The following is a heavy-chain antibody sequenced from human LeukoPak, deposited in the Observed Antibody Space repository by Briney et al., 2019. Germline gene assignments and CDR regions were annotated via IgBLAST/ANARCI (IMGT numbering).Heavy chain of an antibody. J-gene: IGHJ3*01. CDR2: INSDGSEG. CDR3: ARSSYSSSSSV. CDR1: GFTFSGFW. V-gene: IGHV3-7*03. Sequence: GGSLRLSCAVSGFTFSGFWMSWSRQAPGQVLEWVASINSDGSEGYYADVVKGRFTISRDNAKNSLYLQINSLRAEDTAVYYCARSSYSSSSSVWGQGTMVTVSS. D-gene: IGHD6-6*01.